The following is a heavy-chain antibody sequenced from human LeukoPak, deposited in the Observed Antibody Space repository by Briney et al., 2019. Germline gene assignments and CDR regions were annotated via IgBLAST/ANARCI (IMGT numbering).Heavy chain of an antibody. J-gene: IGHJ6*02. Sequence: GGSLRLSCAASGFTFSSYTMSWVRQAPGKGLEWVSSISSNSIYVFYADSMKGRFTISRDNAKNSLSLQMNSLRAEDTAVYYCAKELSYSSSWYGVRYYGMDVWGQGTTVTVSS. CDR3: AKELSYSSSWYGVRYYGMDV. CDR1: GFTFSSYT. CDR2: ISSNSIYV. V-gene: IGHV3-21*01. D-gene: IGHD6-13*01.